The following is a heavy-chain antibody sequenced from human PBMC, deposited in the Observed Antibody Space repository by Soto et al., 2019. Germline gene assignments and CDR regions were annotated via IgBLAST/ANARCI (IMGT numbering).Heavy chain of an antibody. D-gene: IGHD6-6*01. CDR2: INHSGST. CDR3: ARLPLSSSSSAPRYYYYYGMDV. J-gene: IGHJ6*02. CDR1: GGSFSGYY. V-gene: IGHV4-34*01. Sequence: TLSLTCAVYGGSFSGYYWSWIRQPPGKGLEWIGEINHSGSTNYNSSLKSRVTISVDTSKNQFSLKLSSVTAADTAVYYCARLPLSSSSSAPRYYYYYGMDVWGQGTTVTVSS.